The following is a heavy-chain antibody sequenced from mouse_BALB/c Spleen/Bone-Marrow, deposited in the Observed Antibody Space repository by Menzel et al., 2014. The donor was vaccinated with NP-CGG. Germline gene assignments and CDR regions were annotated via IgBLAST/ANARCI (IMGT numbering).Heavy chain of an antibody. V-gene: IGHV2-6-7*01. CDR1: GFSLTGYG. CDR3: AREGPYGNYAMDY. Sequence: VKLVESGPGLVAPSQSLSITCTVSGFSLTGYGVNWVRQPPGKGLEWLGMIWGDGSTDYNSALKSRLSISKDNSKSQVFLKMNSLQTDDTARYYCAREGPYGNYAMDYWGQGTSVTASS. D-gene: IGHD2-10*02. J-gene: IGHJ4*01. CDR2: IWGDGST.